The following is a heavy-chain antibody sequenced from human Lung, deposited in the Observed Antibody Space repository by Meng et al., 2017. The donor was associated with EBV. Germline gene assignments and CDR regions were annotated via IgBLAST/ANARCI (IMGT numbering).Heavy chain of an antibody. CDR1: GYTFTRYP. D-gene: IGHD6-19*01. J-gene: IGHJ4*02. Sequence: QLLQSGSELKKPGASVKVSCKASGYTFTRYPMNWVRQAPGQGLEWMGWISTNTGNPTYAQGFTGRFVFSVDTSVSTAYLQISSLKAEDTAVYYCGTLKYTSGFYGPAYWGQGALVTVSS. CDR3: GTLKYTSGFYGPAY. V-gene: IGHV7-4-1*02. CDR2: ISTNTGNP.